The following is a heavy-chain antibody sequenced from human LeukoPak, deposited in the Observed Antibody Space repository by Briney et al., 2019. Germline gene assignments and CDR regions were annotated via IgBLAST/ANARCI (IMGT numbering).Heavy chain of an antibody. Sequence: GGSLRLSCAASGFTFNKYATSWVRQAPGKGLDWVSAFSGTGDSTYYADSVKGRFTISRDNAKNSLYLQMNSLRAEDTAVYYCASSPGYSYGYWFDPWGQGTLVTVSS. D-gene: IGHD5-18*01. V-gene: IGHV3-23*01. CDR3: ASSPGYSYGYWFDP. CDR2: FSGTGDST. J-gene: IGHJ5*02. CDR1: GFTFNKYA.